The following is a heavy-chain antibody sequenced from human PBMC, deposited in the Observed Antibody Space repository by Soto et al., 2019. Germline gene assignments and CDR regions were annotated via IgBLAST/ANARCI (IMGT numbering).Heavy chain of an antibody. CDR3: AKDPNGDYVGAFDS. Sequence: PGASVKVSCKASGYTFTSYGMTWVRQAPGKGLEYVSSITGSGAGTFYADSVKGRFTISRDNSKNTLYLQLSSLRAEDTAIYFCAKDPNGDYVGAFDSWGQGSLVTVSS. D-gene: IGHD4-17*01. V-gene: IGHV3-23*01. J-gene: IGHJ4*02. CDR1: GYTFTSYG. CDR2: ITGSGAGT.